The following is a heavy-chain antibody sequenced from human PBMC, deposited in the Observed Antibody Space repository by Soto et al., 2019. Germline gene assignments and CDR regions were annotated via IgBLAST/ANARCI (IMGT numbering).Heavy chain of an antibody. D-gene: IGHD6-19*01. J-gene: IGHJ6*03. CDR2: ISYDGSNK. Sequence: GGSLRLSCAASGFTFSSYAMHWVRQAPGKGLEWVAVISYDGSNKYYADSVKGRFTISRDNSKNTLYLQMNSLRAEDTAVYYCARAPGRISSGWYMDVWGQGTTVTVSS. CDR3: ARAPGRISSGWYMDV. V-gene: IGHV3-30-3*01. CDR1: GFTFSSYA.